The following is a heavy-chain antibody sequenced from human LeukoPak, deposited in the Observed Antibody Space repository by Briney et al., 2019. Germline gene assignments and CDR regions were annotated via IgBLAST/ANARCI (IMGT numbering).Heavy chain of an antibody. CDR3: AKEDSSSSRYYFEY. J-gene: IGHJ4*02. CDR2: IKQDGSEK. D-gene: IGHD6-6*01. CDR1: GFTFSNYW. Sequence: GGSLRLSCAASGFTFSNYWMSWVRQAPGKGLEWVPTIKQDGSEKYYVDSVKGRFTISRDNAKNTLYLLMNNLRAEDTAVYYCAKEDSSSSRYYFEYWDQGTLVTVSS. V-gene: IGHV3-7*03.